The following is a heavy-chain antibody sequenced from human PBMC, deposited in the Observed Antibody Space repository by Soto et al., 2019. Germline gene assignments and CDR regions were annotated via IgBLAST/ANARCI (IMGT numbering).Heavy chain of an antibody. CDR1: GFTFRNYA. V-gene: IGHV3-30-3*01. CDR2: IAYDGSNA. CDR3: ARGDREDILVVVGARPGEYGIDI. D-gene: IGHD2-15*01. Sequence: QVQLVESGGGVVQPGGSLRLSCAASGFTFRNYAMHWVRKAPGKGLECLAVIAYDGSNAFYRDSVKGRFTISRVNSKNTLYLHMNSLRSEDTGVYYCARGDREDILVVVGARPGEYGIDIWGQGTTVTVSS. J-gene: IGHJ6*02.